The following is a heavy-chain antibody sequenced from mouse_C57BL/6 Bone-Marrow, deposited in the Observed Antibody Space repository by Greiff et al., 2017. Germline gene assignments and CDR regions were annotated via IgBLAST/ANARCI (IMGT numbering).Heavy chain of an antibody. D-gene: IGHD1-1*01. V-gene: IGHV1-9*01. CDR1: GYTFTAYW. Sequence: VQLQESGAELMKPGASVKLSCKATGYTFTAYWIEWVKQRPGHGLGWIGEILPGSGSTNYNVKFKGKATFPADTSSNTAYMQLSSLTTEDSAIYYCFYGSSFDYWGQGTTLSVSS. CDR3: FYGSSFDY. J-gene: IGHJ2*01. CDR2: ILPGSGST.